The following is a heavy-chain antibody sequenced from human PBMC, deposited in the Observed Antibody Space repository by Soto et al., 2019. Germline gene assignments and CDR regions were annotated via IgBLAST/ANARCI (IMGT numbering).Heavy chain of an antibody. Sequence: QVQLVESGGGVVQPGRSLRLSCAASGFTFSSYGMHWVRQAPGKGLEWVAVIWYDGSNKYYADSVKGRFTISRDNSKNTLYLQMNSLRAEDTAVYYCARDSGGRDKSYYYYGMDVWGQGTTVTVSS. J-gene: IGHJ6*02. CDR2: IWYDGSNK. CDR1: GFTFSSYG. D-gene: IGHD2-15*01. CDR3: ARDSGGRDKSYYYYGMDV. V-gene: IGHV3-33*01.